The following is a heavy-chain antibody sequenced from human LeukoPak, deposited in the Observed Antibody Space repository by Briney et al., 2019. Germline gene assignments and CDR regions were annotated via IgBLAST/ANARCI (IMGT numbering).Heavy chain of an antibody. CDR1: GFTFDDYA. J-gene: IGHJ5*02. V-gene: IGHV3-9*01. Sequence: SLRLSCAASGFTFDDYAMHWVRQAPGKGLEWVSGISWNSGSIGYADSVKGRFTISRDNAKNSLYLQMNSLRAEDTALYYCAKAPRGYSGYDHWGQGTLVTVSS. CDR3: AKAPRGYSGYDH. CDR2: ISWNSGSI. D-gene: IGHD5-12*01.